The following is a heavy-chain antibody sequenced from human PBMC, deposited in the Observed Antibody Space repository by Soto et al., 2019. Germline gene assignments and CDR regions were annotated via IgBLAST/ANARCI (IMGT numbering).Heavy chain of an antibody. D-gene: IGHD3-10*01. Sequence: PSETLSLTCTVSGGSISSSSYYWGWIRQPPGKGLEWIGSIYYSGSTYYNPSLKSRVTISVDTSKNQFSLKLSSVTAADTAVYYCARHKFPTMVRGGLFDYWGQGTLVTVSS. CDR2: IYYSGST. CDR1: GGSISSSSYY. J-gene: IGHJ4*02. V-gene: IGHV4-39*01. CDR3: ARHKFPTMVRGGLFDY.